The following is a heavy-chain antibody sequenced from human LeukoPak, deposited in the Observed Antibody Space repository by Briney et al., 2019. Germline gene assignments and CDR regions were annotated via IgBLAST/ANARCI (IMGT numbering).Heavy chain of an antibody. CDR3: ATIKRGNIYGYFDF. Sequence: SETLSLTCTVPGVSMSSHYWSWIRQPPGKGLEWIGYMYDSWSTKDNPSLKSRVTLSADTSKNQFSLRLSSVTAADTAVYYCATIKRGNIYGYFDFWGQGILVTVSS. CDR2: MYDSWST. J-gene: IGHJ4*02. V-gene: IGHV4-59*11. CDR1: GVSMSSHY. D-gene: IGHD5-18*01.